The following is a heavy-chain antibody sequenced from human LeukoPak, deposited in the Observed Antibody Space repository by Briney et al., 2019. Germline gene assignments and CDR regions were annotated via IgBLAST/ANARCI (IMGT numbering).Heavy chain of an antibody. CDR2: IDWHDDR. Sequence: SGPTLVKPTQTLTLTCNLSGFSLSTSGVGVGWIRQPPGKPLEWLALIDWHDDRRYSTSLKSRLTITKDTSKNQVVLTMTNMDPVDTATYCCAHSITIFGVVIMGDWFDPWGQGTLVTVSS. CDR3: AHSITIFGVVIMGDWFDP. J-gene: IGHJ5*02. D-gene: IGHD3-3*01. CDR1: GFSLSTSGVG. V-gene: IGHV2-5*01.